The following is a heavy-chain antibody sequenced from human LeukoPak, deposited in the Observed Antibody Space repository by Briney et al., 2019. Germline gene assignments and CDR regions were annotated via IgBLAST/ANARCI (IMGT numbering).Heavy chain of an antibody. D-gene: IGHD3-3*01. CDR2: IYTSGST. V-gene: IGHV4-61*02. Sequence: SQTLSLTCTVSGGSISSGSYYWSWIRQPAGKGLEWIGRIYTSGSTNYNPSLKSRVTISVDTSKNQFSLKLSSVTAADTAVYYCARYYIGYDFWSGYYNGWFDPWGQGTLVTVSS. CDR3: ARYYIGYDFWSGYYNGWFDP. J-gene: IGHJ5*02. CDR1: GGSISSGSYY.